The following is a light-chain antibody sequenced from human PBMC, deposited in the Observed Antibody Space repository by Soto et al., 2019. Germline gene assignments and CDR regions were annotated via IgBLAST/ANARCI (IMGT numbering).Light chain of an antibody. CDR3: SSYTSSSIDYV. Sequence: QSALTQPASVSGAPGQSSTISCTGTSSDVGSYNYVSWYQQHPGKAPKLMIYEVSNRPSGVSNRFSGSKSGNTASLTISGLQAEDEGDYYCSSYTSSSIDYVFGTGTKVTVL. J-gene: IGLJ1*01. CDR2: EVS. CDR1: SSDVGSYNY. V-gene: IGLV2-14*01.